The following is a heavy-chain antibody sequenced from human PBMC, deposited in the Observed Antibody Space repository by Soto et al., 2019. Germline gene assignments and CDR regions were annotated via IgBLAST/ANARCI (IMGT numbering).Heavy chain of an antibody. D-gene: IGHD1-1*01. CDR2: ITENGGST. J-gene: IGHJ4*02. CDR1: GFSFSSYT. CDR3: AKSCQGGHGGTTDY. V-gene: IGHV3-23*01. Sequence: EVQLLESGGGLVQPGGSLRLSCAASGFSFSSYTMTWVRQAPGKGLEWVSLITENGGSTYNTDFVKGRFTISRDNAKSTLYLQMNSLRAEDTAIYYCAKSCQGGHGGTTDYWGQGTLVTVSS.